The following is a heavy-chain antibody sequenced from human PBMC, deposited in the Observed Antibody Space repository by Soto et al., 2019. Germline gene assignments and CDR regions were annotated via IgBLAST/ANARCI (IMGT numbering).Heavy chain of an antibody. CDR3: AREGLYGGNTNWFDP. D-gene: IGHD4-17*01. CDR1: GGSISSGDYY. CDR2: IYYSGST. V-gene: IGHV4-30-4*01. Sequence: TSETLSLTCTVSGGSISSGDYYWSWIRQPPGKGLEWIGYIYYSGSTYYNPSLKSRVTISVDTSKNQFSLKLSSVTAADTAVYYCAREGLYGGNTNWFDPWGQGTLVTVSS. J-gene: IGHJ5*02.